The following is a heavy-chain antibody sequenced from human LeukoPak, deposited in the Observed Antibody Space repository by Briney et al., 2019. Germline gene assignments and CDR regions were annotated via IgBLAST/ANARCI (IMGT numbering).Heavy chain of an antibody. D-gene: IGHD3-3*01. V-gene: IGHV4-39*07. CDR1: GGSISSSSYY. CDR2: IYYSGST. Sequence: SETLSLTCTVSGGSISSSSYYWGWIRQPPGKGLEWIGSIYYSGSTYYNPSLKSRVTISVDTSKNQFSLKLSSVTAADTAVYYCARDVGSGGYDFWSGYSYYYYMDVWGKGTTVTVSS. CDR3: ARDVGSGGYDFWSGYSYYYYMDV. J-gene: IGHJ6*03.